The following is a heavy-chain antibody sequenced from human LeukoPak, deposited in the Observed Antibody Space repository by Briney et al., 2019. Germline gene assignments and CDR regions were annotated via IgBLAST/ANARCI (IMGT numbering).Heavy chain of an antibody. Sequence: PSETLSLTCGVSDGSLSGYYWSWIRQPPEKGLERIGEINRSGSTNYNPSLKSRVTISVDTSKNQFSLKLSSVTAADTAVYYCATEKTYYDTSGNYYGGVFDHWGQGNLVTVSS. J-gene: IGHJ4*02. V-gene: IGHV4-34*01. CDR3: ATEKTYYDTSGNYYGGVFDH. CDR2: INRSGST. D-gene: IGHD3-22*01. CDR1: DGSLSGYY.